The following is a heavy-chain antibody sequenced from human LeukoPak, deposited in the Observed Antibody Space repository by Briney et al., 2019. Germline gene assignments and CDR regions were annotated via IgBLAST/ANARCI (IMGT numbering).Heavy chain of an antibody. CDR2: ICYSGST. V-gene: IGHV4-59*01. J-gene: IGHJ5*02. CDR3: ARGSGPRFAP. D-gene: IGHD2-8*02. Sequence: SETLSLTCTVSGGSISGYYWSWIRQPPGQGLEWIGYICYSGSTHYNPSLKSRVSISVDTSKNNLSLKLTSLTAADTAVYFCARGSGPRFAPWGQGSLVTVSS. CDR1: GGSISGYY.